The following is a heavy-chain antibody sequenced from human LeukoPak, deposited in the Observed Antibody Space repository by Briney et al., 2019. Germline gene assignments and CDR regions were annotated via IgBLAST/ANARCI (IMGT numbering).Heavy chain of an antibody. V-gene: IGHV3-23*01. CDR1: GFTFSNYA. D-gene: IGHD3-9*01. CDR3: ALWGDYDILTAYYVSDY. Sequence: PGRSLRLSCAASGFTFSNYAMSWVRQAPGKGLEWVSAITGSDGTTYYADSVKGRFTISRDNSKNTLYLQMNGLRVEDTAVYYCALWGDYDILTAYYVSDYWGQGTLVTVSS. J-gene: IGHJ4*02. CDR2: ITGSDGTT.